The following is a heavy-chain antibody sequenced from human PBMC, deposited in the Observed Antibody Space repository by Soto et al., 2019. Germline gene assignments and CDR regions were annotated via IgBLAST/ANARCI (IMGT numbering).Heavy chain of an antibody. CDR2: IYSGGST. J-gene: IGHJ6*02. V-gene: IGHV3-66*01. CDR1: GFTVSSNY. Sequence: EVQLVESGGGLVQPGGSLRLSCAASGFTVSSNYMSWVRQAPGKGLEWVSVIYSGGSTYYADSVKGRFTISRENSKNTLYLQMNSLRAEDTAVYYCARGGYNPYYGMDVWGQGTTVTVSS. D-gene: IGHD5-12*01. CDR3: ARGGYNPYYGMDV.